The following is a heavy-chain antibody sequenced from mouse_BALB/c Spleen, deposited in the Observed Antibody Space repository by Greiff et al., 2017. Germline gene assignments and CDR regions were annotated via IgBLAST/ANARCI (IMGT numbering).Heavy chain of an antibody. Sequence: VQLQQSGPELVKPGASVKISCKASGYTFTDYNMHWVKQSHGKSLEWIGYIYPYNGGTGYNQKFKSKATLTVDNSSSTAYMELRSLTSEDSAVYYCASYYGNQGWFAYWGQGTLVTVSA. CDR1: GYTFTDYN. CDR3: ASYYGNQGWFAY. J-gene: IGHJ3*01. CDR2: IYPYNGGT. V-gene: IGHV1S29*02. D-gene: IGHD2-10*01.